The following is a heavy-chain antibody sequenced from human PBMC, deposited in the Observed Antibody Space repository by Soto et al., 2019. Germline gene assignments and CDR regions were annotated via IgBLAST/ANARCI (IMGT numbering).Heavy chain of an antibody. Sequence: GASVKVSCKASGYTFTNYAMHWVRQAPGQRLEWMGWINAGNGNTKYSQKFQGRVTITRDTSASTAYMELSSLRAEDTAVYYCARPPNYYDSRGYYGYWGLGTLVTVSS. CDR3: ARPPNYYDSRGYYGY. J-gene: IGHJ4*02. CDR2: INAGNGNT. V-gene: IGHV1-3*01. D-gene: IGHD3-22*01. CDR1: GYTFTNYA.